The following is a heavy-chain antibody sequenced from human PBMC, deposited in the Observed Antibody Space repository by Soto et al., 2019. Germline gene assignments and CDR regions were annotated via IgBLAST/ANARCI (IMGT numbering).Heavy chain of an antibody. CDR3: AREGTYCSGGSCYPHFDY. CDR2: IWYDGSNK. V-gene: IGHV3-33*01. J-gene: IGHJ4*02. Sequence: ESGGGVVQPGRSLRLSCAASGFTFSSYGMHWVRQAPGKGLEWVAVIWYDGSNKYYADSVKGRFTISRDNSKNTLYLQMNSLRAEDTAVYYCAREGTYCSGGSCYPHFDYWGQGTLVTVYS. D-gene: IGHD2-15*01. CDR1: GFTFSSYG.